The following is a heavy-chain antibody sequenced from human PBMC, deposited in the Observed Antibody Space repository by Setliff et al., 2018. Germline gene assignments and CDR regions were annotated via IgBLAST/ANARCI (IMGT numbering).Heavy chain of an antibody. CDR3: ARDTPPRYTGYSDGWAPFDF. CDR2: ISVYSGNT. Sequence: ASVKVSCKASGYIFTDYYIHWVQQAPGQGLEWLGWISVYSGNTDYAQNFQGRVTMTADTSTSTAYMELRSLTSDDTAVYYCARDTPPRYTGYSDGWAPFDFWGQGTLVTVSS. CDR1: GYIFTDYY. V-gene: IGHV1-18*04. J-gene: IGHJ4*02. D-gene: IGHD6-19*01.